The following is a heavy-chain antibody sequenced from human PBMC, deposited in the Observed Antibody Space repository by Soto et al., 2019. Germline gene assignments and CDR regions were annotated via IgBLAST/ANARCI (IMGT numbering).Heavy chain of an antibody. V-gene: IGHV3-30-3*01. CDR1: GFTFSFYA. J-gene: IGHJ3*02. Sequence: QPGGSLRLSCAASGFTFSFYAMHWVRQAPGKGLEWVAVISDNGNTKYFADSVRDRFTISRDNSKNTLFLQMGSLRSEDTAMYFCARDPGGYPLDTFNIWGQGTVVTDSS. CDR2: ISDNGNTK. CDR3: ARDPGGYPLDTFNI. D-gene: IGHD3-16*02.